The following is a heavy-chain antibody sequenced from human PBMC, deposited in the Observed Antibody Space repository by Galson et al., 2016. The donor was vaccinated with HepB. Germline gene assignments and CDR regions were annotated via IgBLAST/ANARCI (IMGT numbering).Heavy chain of an antibody. CDR1: GGSFSGYY. CDR3: AVVAALNWFDP. Sequence: SETLSLTCAVYGGSFSGYYWSWIRQPPGKGLEWIGEINYSGSTNYNPSFKSRVTISVDASRNQFSLKLNSVTAADTAVYYCAVVAALNWFDPWGQGTLVTVSA. CDR2: INYSGST. J-gene: IGHJ5*02. D-gene: IGHD2-15*01. V-gene: IGHV4-34*01.